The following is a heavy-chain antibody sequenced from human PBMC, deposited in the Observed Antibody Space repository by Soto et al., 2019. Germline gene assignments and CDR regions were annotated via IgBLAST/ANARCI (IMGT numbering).Heavy chain of an antibody. J-gene: IGHJ6*02. CDR1: GYTFRRYG. CDR3: AKNGQPPYYYYGMDV. D-gene: IGHD2-8*01. V-gene: IGHV1-18*01. Sequence: ASVKVSCKASGYTFRRYGISWVRQAPGQGLEWMGWVSGYNGDTKYAQKVQGRVTMTIDTSTYTAYMELRSLTSDDTAKYYCAKNGQPPYYYYGMDVWGQGTTVTVSS. CDR2: VSGYNGDT.